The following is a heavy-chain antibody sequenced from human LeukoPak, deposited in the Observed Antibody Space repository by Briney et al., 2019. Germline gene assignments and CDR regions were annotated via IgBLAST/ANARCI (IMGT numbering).Heavy chain of an antibody. CDR2: IYTSGST. J-gene: IGHJ3*01. CDR3: ARESTSPARFDL. D-gene: IGHD1-1*01. CDR1: GGSISSYY. Sequence: SETLSLTCTVSGGSISSYYWSWIRQPAGKGLEWIGRIYTSGSTNYNPSLKSRVTISVDTSKNQFSLKLSSVTAADTAIYYCARESTSPARFDLWGQGTMVTVSS. V-gene: IGHV4-4*07.